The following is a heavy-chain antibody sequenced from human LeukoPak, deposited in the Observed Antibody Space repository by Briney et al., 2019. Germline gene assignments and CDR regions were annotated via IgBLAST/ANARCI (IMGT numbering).Heavy chain of an antibody. CDR1: GFTFSSYW. Sequence: GGSLRLPCAASGFTFSSYWMSWVRQAPGKGLEWVANIKQDGSEKYYVDSVKGRFTISRDNAKNSLYLQMNSLRAEDTAVYYYARDRITMVRGVNPPDYYYYGMDVWGQGTTVTVSS. D-gene: IGHD3-10*01. CDR2: IKQDGSEK. V-gene: IGHV3-7*01. J-gene: IGHJ6*02. CDR3: ARDRITMVRGVNPPDYYYYGMDV.